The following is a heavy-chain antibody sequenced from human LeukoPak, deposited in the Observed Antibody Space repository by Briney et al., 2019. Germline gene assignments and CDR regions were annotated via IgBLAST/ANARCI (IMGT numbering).Heavy chain of an antibody. V-gene: IGHV3-53*01. CDR3: ARIEWERLGRAFDI. CDR1: GLSFSSYG. Sequence: AGGSLRLSCAASGLSFSSYGMHWVSQAPGKGLEWVSSIYSAGATHYAESVKGRFTISRDNSKNTLYLQMNSLRAEDMAVYYCARIEWERLGRAFDIWGQGTMVTVSS. D-gene: IGHD1-26*01. CDR2: IYSAGAT. J-gene: IGHJ3*02.